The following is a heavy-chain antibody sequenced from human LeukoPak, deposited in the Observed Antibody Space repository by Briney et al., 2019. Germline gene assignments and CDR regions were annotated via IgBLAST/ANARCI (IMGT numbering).Heavy chain of an antibody. CDR2: MNPNSGNT. Sequence: GASVKVSCKASGYTFSSYDINWVRQATGQGLEWMGWMNPNSGNTAYAQKFQGSVTMSRDTSISTAYMELSSLRSEDTAVYYCARLPKYSRPLDYWGQGTLVTVSS. CDR3: ARLPKYSRPLDY. CDR1: GYTFSSYD. D-gene: IGHD6-6*01. V-gene: IGHV1-8*02. J-gene: IGHJ4*02.